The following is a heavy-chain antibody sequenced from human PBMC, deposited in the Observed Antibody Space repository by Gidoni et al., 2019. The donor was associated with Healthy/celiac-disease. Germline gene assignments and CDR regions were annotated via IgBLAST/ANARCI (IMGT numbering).Heavy chain of an antibody. CDR3: ARHSTTYYDFWSGYPNAFDI. D-gene: IGHD3-3*01. CDR1: CGSISSSY. V-gene: IGHV4-59*01. J-gene: IGHJ3*02. Sequence: QVQLQESGPGLVKPSETLSLTCTVSCGSISSSYWCWIRQPPGKGLEWIGYIYYSGSTNYNPSLKSRVTISVDTSKNQFSLKLSSVTAADTAVYYCARHSTTYYDFWSGYPNAFDIWGQGTMVTVSS. CDR2: IYYSGST.